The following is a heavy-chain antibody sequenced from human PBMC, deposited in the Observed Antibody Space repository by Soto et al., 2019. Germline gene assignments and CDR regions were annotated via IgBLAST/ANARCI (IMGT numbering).Heavy chain of an antibody. CDR1: GYTLTGYY. D-gene: IGHD2-2*01. V-gene: IGHV1-2*04. CDR3: ARGDPTDCSSTSCRSRHYYYYYYMDV. Sequence: ASVKVSCKASGYTLTGYYVRWVRQAPGQGLEWMGWINPNSGGTNYAQKFQGWVTMTRDTSISAAYMELSRLRSDDTAVYYCARGDPTDCSSTSCRSRHYYYYYYMDVWGKGTTVTV. J-gene: IGHJ6*03. CDR2: INPNSGGT.